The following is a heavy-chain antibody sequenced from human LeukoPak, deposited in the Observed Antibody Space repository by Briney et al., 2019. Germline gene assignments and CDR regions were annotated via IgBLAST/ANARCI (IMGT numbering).Heavy chain of an antibody. CDR2: INPNSGGT. V-gene: IGHV1-2*02. CDR1: GYTFTGYY. CDR3: ARAARRAQWLVRGLNWFDP. D-gene: IGHD6-19*01. J-gene: IGHJ5*02. Sequence: GASVKVSCKASGYTFTGYYMHWVRQAPGQGLEWMGWINPNSGGTNYAQKFQGRVTMTRDTSISTAYMELSRLRSDDTAVYYCARAARRAQWLVRGLNWFDPWGQGTLVTVSS.